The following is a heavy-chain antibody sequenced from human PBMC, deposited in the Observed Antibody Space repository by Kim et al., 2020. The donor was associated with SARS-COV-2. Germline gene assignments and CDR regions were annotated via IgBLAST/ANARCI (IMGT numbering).Heavy chain of an antibody. V-gene: IGHV3-30*01. J-gene: IGHJ4*02. Sequence: KYYADSVKGRFTISRDNSKNTLYLQMNSLRAEDTAVYYCARDHSSGYYDYWGQGTLVTVSS. CDR3: ARDHSSGYYDY. D-gene: IGHD3-22*01. CDR2: K.